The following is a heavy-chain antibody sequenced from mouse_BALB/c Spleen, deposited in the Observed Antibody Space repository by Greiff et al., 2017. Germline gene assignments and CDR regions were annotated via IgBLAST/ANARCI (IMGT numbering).Heavy chain of an antibody. D-gene: IGHD4-1*01. CDR2: ISSGSSTI. CDR1: GFTFSSFG. J-gene: IGHJ2*01. Sequence: EVMLVESGGGLVQPGGSRKLSCAASGFTFSSFGMHWVRQAPEKGLEWVAYISSGSSTIYYADTVKGRFTISRDNPKNTLFLQMTSLRSEDTAMYYCARSWDPYYFDYWGQGTTLTVSS. CDR3: ARSWDPYYFDY. V-gene: IGHV5-17*02.